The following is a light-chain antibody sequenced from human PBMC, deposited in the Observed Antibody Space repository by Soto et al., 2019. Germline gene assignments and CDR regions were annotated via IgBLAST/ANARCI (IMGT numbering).Light chain of an antibody. V-gene: IGLV1-51*01. CDR3: GTWDTSLSAVV. J-gene: IGLJ2*01. CDR1: SSNIGNNY. Sequence: QSVLTQPPSVSAAPGQKVTISYSGSSSNIGNNYVSWYQHLPGTAPKVLIYDNNKRPSGIPDRFSGSKSGTSATLGITGLQTGDEGDYYCGTWDTSLSAVVFGGGTKVTVL. CDR2: DNN.